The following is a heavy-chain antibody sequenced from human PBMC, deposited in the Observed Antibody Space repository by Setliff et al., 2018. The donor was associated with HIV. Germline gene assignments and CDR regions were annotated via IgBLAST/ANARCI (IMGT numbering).Heavy chain of an antibody. J-gene: IGHJ5*02. V-gene: IGHV4-61*02. CDR2: IYTSGIT. Sequence: SETLSLTCTVSGASISSGSFFCSWIRQPAGKGLEWIGRIYTSGITNYNPSLTSRVIISVDTSKNQFSLKLSSVTAADTAVYYCVTMTANWFDPWGQGTLVTVSS. CDR1: GASISSGSFF. CDR3: VTMTANWFDP. D-gene: IGHD2-21*02.